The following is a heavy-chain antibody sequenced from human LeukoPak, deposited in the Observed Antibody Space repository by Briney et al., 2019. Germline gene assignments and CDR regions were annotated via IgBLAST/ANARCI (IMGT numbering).Heavy chain of an antibody. V-gene: IGHV4-59*01. D-gene: IGHD2/OR15-2a*01. CDR2: IYYSGSA. CDR1: GGSISNYY. CDR3: ARELKVGNTGYYFDY. J-gene: IGHJ4*02. Sequence: SETLSLTCTVSGGSISNYYWSWIRQPPGKGLECIGYIYYSGSAYYNPSLKSRTTISVDTSSNQFYLKLASVTAADTAVYYCARELKVGNTGYYFDYWGQGPLVTVSS.